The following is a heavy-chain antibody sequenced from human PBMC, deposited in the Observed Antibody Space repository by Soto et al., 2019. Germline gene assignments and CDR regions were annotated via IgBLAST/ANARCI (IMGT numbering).Heavy chain of an antibody. CDR1: GGAFGRYS. V-gene: IGHV1-69*01. J-gene: IGHJ4*02. Sequence: QVQLEQSGPEVKRPGTSVKVSCKASGGAFGRYSVSWVRQAPGQGLEWIGGVIPVFNTSNYSLKFQGRVAIFADLSTNTVFMELRSLRSEDTALYYCARGDEMTAVTIFEYWGQGTRSPSPQ. CDR3: ARGDEMTAVTIFEY. CDR2: VIPVFNTS. D-gene: IGHD4-17*01.